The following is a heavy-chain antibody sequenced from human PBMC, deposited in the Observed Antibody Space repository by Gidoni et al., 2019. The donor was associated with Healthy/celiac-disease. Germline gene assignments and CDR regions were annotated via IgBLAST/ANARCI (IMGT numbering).Heavy chain of an antibody. CDR1: GFTFSSYG. J-gene: IGHJ6*02. Sequence: QVQLVESGGGVVQPGRSLRLSCAASGFTFSSYGMHWVRQAPGKGLEWVAVIWYDGSNKYYADSVKGRFTISRDNSKNTLYLQMNSLRAEDTAVYYCARGSVAGTGVYGMDVWGQGTTVTVSS. CDR2: IWYDGSNK. D-gene: IGHD6-19*01. V-gene: IGHV3-33*01. CDR3: ARGSVAGTGVYGMDV.